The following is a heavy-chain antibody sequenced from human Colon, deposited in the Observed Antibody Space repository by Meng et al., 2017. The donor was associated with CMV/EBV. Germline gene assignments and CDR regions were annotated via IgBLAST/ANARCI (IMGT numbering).Heavy chain of an antibody. CDR2: INPNMGGP. CDR3: ARASIAVAGTGDY. D-gene: IGHD6-19*01. CDR1: GYTFTGYK. V-gene: IGHV1-2*02. Sequence: ASVKVSCKASGYTFTGYKIHWVRQAPGQGLEWMGWINPNMGGPTYAQKFKGRVTVTRDTSISTVYMELNSLTSDDTAVYYCARASIAVAGTGDYWGQGTLVTVSS. J-gene: IGHJ4*02.